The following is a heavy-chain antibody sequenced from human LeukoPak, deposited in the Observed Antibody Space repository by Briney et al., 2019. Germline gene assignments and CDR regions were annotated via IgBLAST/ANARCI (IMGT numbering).Heavy chain of an antibody. CDR3: ARRGYYYDSSHYYYFDY. V-gene: IGHV4-59*08. D-gene: IGHD3-22*01. J-gene: IGHJ4*02. Sequence: SETLSLTCTVSDDSITSYYLSWIRQPPGKGLEWIGSIYHNSSTNDNPSLKSRVTTSVDTSKTQFSLTLSSVTAADTAVYYCARRGYYYDSSHYYYFDYWGQGTLVTVSS. CDR2: IYHNSST. CDR1: DDSITSYY.